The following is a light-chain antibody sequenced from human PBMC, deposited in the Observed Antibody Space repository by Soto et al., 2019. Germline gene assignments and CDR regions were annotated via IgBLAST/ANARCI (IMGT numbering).Light chain of an antibody. CDR3: HQYDTVPYD. Sequence: DIQMTQSPSTLSGSVGDRVTITCRASQTISSWLAWYQQKPGKAPKLLIYKASTLKSGVPSRFSGSGSGTEFTFTITSLQPEDIATYYCHQYDTVPYDFGPGTKVDIK. CDR2: KAS. V-gene: IGKV1-5*03. J-gene: IGKJ3*01. CDR1: QTISSW.